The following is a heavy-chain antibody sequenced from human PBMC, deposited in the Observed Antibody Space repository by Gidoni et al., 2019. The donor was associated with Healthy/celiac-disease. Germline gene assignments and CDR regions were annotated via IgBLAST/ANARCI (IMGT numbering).Heavy chain of an antibody. J-gene: IGHJ6*03. CDR1: GGTFSSYA. V-gene: IGHV1-69*06. D-gene: IGHD6-19*01. Sequence: QVQLVQSGAEVKKPGSSVKVSCKASGGTFSSYAIRWVRQAPGQGLEWMGGIIPIFGTANYAQKFQGRVTITADKSTSTAYMELSSLRSEDTAVYYCARWNIGAVANYYYMDVWGKGTTVTVSS. CDR2: IIPIFGTA. CDR3: ARWNIGAVANYYYMDV.